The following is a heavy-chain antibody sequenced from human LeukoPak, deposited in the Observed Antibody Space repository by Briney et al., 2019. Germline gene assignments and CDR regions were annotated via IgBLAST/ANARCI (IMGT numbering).Heavy chain of an antibody. V-gene: IGHV3-7*01. Sequence: QPGGSLRLSCAASGFTFSSYWMSWVRQAPGKGLEWVANIKQDGSEKYYVDSVKGRFTISRDNAKNSLYLQMNSLRAEDTAVYYCAREGLLWFGESKDFDYWGQGTLVTVSS. CDR1: GFTFSSYW. D-gene: IGHD3-10*01. CDR2: IKQDGSEK. CDR3: AREGLLWFGESKDFDY. J-gene: IGHJ4*02.